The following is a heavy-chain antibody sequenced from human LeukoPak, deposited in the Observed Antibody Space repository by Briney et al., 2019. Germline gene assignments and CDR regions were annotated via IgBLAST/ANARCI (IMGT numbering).Heavy chain of an antibody. J-gene: IGHJ4*02. Sequence: KTGGSLRLSCAASGFTFSSYGMHWIRQAPGKGLEWVSYISGSRTYTNYADSVKGRFTISRDNSKVTLYLQMTSLRPEDTAIYYCVKDPSGNYFYFDYWGQGTLVTVSS. D-gene: IGHD1-26*01. CDR1: GFTFSSYG. CDR2: ISGSRTYT. CDR3: VKDPSGNYFYFDY. V-gene: IGHV3-21*05.